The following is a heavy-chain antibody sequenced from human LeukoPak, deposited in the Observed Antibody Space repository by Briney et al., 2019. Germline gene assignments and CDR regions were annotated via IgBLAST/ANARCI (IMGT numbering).Heavy chain of an antibody. V-gene: IGHV4-59*01. D-gene: IGHD5-18*01. Sequence: SETLSLTCTVSGGAISSYYWSWIRQPPGKGLEWIGYIYDSGSTNYNPSLKSRVTISVDTSKNQFSLKLSSVTAADTAVYYCAGVDTTMVTDYWGQGTLVTVPS. CDR3: AGVDTTMVTDY. J-gene: IGHJ4*02. CDR2: IYDSGST. CDR1: GGAISSYY.